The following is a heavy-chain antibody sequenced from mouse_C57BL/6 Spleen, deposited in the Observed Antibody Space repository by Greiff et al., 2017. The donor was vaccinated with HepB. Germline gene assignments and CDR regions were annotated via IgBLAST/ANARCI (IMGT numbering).Heavy chain of an antibody. D-gene: IGHD1-1*01. V-gene: IGHV8-12*01. Sequence: QVTLKESGPGILQSSQTLSLTCSFSGFSLSTSGMGVSWIRQPSGKGLEWLAHIYWDDDKRYNPSLKSRLTICKDTSRNQVFLKITSVDTADTATYYCARRGYYGSSYGWYVDVWGTGTTVTVSS. CDR2: IYWDDDK. CDR1: GFSLSTSGMG. CDR3: ARRGYYGSSYGWYVDV. J-gene: IGHJ1*03.